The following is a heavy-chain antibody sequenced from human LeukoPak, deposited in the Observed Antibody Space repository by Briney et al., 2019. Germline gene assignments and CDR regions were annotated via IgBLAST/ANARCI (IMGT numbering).Heavy chain of an antibody. J-gene: IGHJ4*02. Sequence: PGGSLRLSCATSGFTFDDYAMHWVRQAPGKGLEWVSGITWNRDNIGYGDSVKGRFTISRDNSKDTLYLQMNSLRAEDTAVYYCAKRVAASSGANDYWGQGTLVTVSS. V-gene: IGHV3-9*01. CDR3: AKRVAASSGANDY. CDR1: GFTFDDYA. CDR2: ITWNRDNI. D-gene: IGHD5-18*01.